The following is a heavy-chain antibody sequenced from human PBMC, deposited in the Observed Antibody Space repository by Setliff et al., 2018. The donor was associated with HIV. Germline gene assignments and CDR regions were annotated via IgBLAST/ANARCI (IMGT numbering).Heavy chain of an antibody. D-gene: IGHD1-1*01. Sequence: SVKVSCKASGYAFSTYDINWVRQATGRGLEWMGQIIPIFGTPRYAQKFQGRVTITADESTSTVYMELSSLRSEGTAVYYCATNPEMATTNYYYYYMDVWGKGTTVTVSS. CDR3: ATNPEMATTNYYYYYMDV. CDR1: GYAFSTYD. J-gene: IGHJ6*03. V-gene: IGHV1-69*13. CDR2: IIPIFGTP.